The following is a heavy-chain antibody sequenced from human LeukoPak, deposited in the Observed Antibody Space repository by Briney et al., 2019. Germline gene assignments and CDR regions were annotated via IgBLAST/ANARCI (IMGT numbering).Heavy chain of an antibody. CDR2: IYSGGST. D-gene: IGHD6-6*01. Sequence: PGGSLRLSCAASGFTVSSNYMSWVRQAPGKGLEWVSVIYSGGSTYYADSVKGRFTISRDNSKNTLYLQMNSLRAEDTAVYYCATWPGYSSSSLIDYWGRGTLVTVSS. J-gene: IGHJ4*02. V-gene: IGHV3-53*01. CDR1: GFTVSSNY. CDR3: ATWPGYSSSSLIDY.